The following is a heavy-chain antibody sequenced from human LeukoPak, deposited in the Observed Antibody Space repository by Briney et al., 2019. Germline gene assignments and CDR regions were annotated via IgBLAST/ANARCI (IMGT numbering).Heavy chain of an antibody. CDR3: ATGPMTTVGYFDY. V-gene: IGHV1-24*01. CDR1: GYTLTELS. Sequence: ASVKVSCQVSGYTLTELSMHWVRQAPGKGLEWMGGFDPEDGETIYAQKFQGRVTMTEDTSTDTAYMELSSLRSEDTAVYYCATGPMTTVGYFDYWGQGTLVTVSP. J-gene: IGHJ4*02. D-gene: IGHD4-11*01. CDR2: FDPEDGET.